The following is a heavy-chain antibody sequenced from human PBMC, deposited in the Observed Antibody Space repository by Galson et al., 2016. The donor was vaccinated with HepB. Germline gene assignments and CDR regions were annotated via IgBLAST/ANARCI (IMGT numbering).Heavy chain of an antibody. J-gene: IGHJ4*02. CDR2: IWFDGSEK. CDR1: GFTFRSYG. CDR3: ARSSSCSTINCFLPFDS. Sequence: SLRLSCAASGFTFRSYGMHWFRQAPGKGLEWVAVIWFDGSEKYYADSVEGRFTISRDNSEKTLFLQMNSLRAEDTSMYYCARSSSCSTINCFLPFDSWGLGTLVTVSS. D-gene: IGHD2-2*01. V-gene: IGHV3-33*01.